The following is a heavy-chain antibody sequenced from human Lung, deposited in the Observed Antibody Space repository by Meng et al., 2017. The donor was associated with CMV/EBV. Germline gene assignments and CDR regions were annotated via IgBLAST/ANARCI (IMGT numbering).Heavy chain of an antibody. D-gene: IGHD1-26*01. J-gene: IGHJ4*02. V-gene: IGHV4-4*02. Sequence: QVQRRASVHGLVKPSGTLSLTCGVPGVSISSNILWTWVRQPPGKGLEWIGDIDDSGSTNYNPSLNSRISISLDKSKNHFSLKVNSVTAADTAVYYCARGKQDAWELLAYWGQGALVTVSS. CDR2: IDDSGST. CDR1: GVSISSNIL. CDR3: ARGKQDAWELLAY.